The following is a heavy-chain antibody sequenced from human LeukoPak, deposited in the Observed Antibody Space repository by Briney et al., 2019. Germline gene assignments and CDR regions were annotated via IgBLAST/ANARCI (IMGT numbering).Heavy chain of an antibody. V-gene: IGHV4-39*01. Sequence: PSETLSLTCTVSGGSISSSSYYWGWIRQPPGKGLEWIGSIYYSGSTYYNPSLKSRVTISVDTSKNQFSLKLSSVTAADTAVYYCARRAFEGDYSPYFDYWGQGTLVTVSS. D-gene: IGHD4-17*01. CDR2: IYYSGST. CDR1: GGSISSSSYY. J-gene: IGHJ4*02. CDR3: ARRAFEGDYSPYFDY.